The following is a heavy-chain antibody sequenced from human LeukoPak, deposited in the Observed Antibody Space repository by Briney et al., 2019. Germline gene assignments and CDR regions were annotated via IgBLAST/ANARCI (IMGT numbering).Heavy chain of an antibody. CDR2: ISYDGSKY. Sequence: GGPLRLSCAASGFTFRDYAMHWVGQAPGKGLEWVAVISYDGSKYYYADSVKGRFTISRDNSKNTVYLQMNSLRAEDTAVFYCARDTARDTAIDYWGQGILVTVSS. D-gene: IGHD5-18*01. J-gene: IGHJ4*02. CDR1: GFTFRDYA. CDR3: ARDTARDTAIDY. V-gene: IGHV3-30*04.